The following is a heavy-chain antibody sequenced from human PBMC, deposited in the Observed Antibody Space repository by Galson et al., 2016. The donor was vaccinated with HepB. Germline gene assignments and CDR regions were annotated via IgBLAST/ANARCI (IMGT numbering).Heavy chain of an antibody. CDR3: AKNGGTQYYDFRSGYSSYYSDH. Sequence: SLRLSCAASGFTFSSNVMSWVRQAPGKGLEWVSGFSAGRRTDYTDSVKGRFTISRDNSKNTLYLPMNSLRVEGTAVYYCAKNGGTQYYDFRSGYSSYYSDHWGQGTLVTVSS. J-gene: IGHJ4*02. V-gene: IGHV3-23*01. D-gene: IGHD3-3*01. CDR1: GFTFSSNV. CDR2: FSAGRRT.